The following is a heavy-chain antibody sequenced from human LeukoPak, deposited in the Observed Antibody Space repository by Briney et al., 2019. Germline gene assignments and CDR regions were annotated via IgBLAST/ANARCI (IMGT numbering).Heavy chain of an antibody. D-gene: IGHD6-13*01. CDR1: GYTFTSYA. V-gene: IGHV1-3*03. CDR2: INAGNGNT. J-gene: IGHJ3*02. CDR3: ARDRIAAAGTDSAFDI. Sequence: ASVKVSCKASGYTFTSYAMHWVRQAPGQRLEWMGWINAGNGNTKYSQEFQGRVTITRDTSASTAYMELSSLRSEDMAVYYCARDRIAAAGTDSAFDIWGQGTMVTVSS.